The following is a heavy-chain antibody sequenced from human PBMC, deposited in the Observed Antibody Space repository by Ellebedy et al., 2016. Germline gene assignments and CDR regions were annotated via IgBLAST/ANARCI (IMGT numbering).Heavy chain of an antibody. D-gene: IGHD1-26*01. Sequence: ASVKVSCXASGYTFTSYGISWVRQAPGQGLEWKGWISAYNGNTDYAQKVQDRVTMTTDTSTSTAYMELRSLRSDDTAVYYCARADDYSGSSRPLYYMDVWGKGTTVTVSS. J-gene: IGHJ6*03. CDR1: GYTFTSYG. V-gene: IGHV1-18*01. CDR3: ARADDYSGSSRPLYYMDV. CDR2: ISAYNGNT.